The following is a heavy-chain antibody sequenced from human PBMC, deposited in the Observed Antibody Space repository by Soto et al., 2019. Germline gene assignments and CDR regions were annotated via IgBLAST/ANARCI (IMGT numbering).Heavy chain of an antibody. CDR1: GFTFGDYA. CDR2: IRSKAYGGTT. Sequence: GGSLRLSCTTSGFTFGDYAMNWFRQAPGKGLEWVAFIRSKAYGGTTEYAASVKGRFTISRDDSKSIAYLQMNSLKTEDTAVYYCTRDHRHLDYWGQGTLVTVSS. CDR3: TRDHRHLDY. V-gene: IGHV3-49*03. J-gene: IGHJ4*02.